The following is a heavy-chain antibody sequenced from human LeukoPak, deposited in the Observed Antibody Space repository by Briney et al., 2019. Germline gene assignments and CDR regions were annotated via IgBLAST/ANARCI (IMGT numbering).Heavy chain of an antibody. D-gene: IGHD3-16*02. CDR3: AKGGSYRSQPYFDY. CDR1: GFTFRSYS. Sequence: GGSLRLSCVGSGFTFRSYSMQWVRQAPGKGLEWVSFISGGSTHIDYADSVKGRFTISRDNSKNTVYLQMNSLRAEDTAVYYCAKGGSYRSQPYFDYWGQGTPVTVSS. V-gene: IGHV3-23*01. J-gene: IGHJ4*02. CDR2: ISGGSTHI.